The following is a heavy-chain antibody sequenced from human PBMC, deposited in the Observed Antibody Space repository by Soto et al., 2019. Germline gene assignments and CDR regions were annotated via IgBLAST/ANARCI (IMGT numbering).Heavy chain of an antibody. D-gene: IGHD6-13*01. J-gene: IGHJ4*02. CDR3: ARALSSAAGLYFDF. CDR2: IHTTDGT. V-gene: IGHV4-4*07. CDR1: GDSISGYY. Sequence: SETLSLTCTVSGDSISGYYWSWIRQPAGKGMEWIGRIHTTDGTNYNPSLKSRVTMSIDTSNNQFSLKLSSLTAADTAVYYCARALSSAAGLYFDFWGQGTLVTVSS.